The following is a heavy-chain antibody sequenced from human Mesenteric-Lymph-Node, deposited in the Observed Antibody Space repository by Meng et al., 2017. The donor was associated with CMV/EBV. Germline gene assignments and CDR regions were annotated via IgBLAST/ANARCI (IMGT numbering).Heavy chain of an antibody. CDR2: ISSSGSTI. V-gene: IGHV3-11*01. CDR1: GFTFSDYY. J-gene: IGHJ4*02. Sequence: GESLKISCAASGFTFSDYYMSWIRQAPGKGLEWVSYISSSGSTIYYADSVKGRFTISRDNAKNSLYLQMNSLRAEDTAVYYCARDYEWYYFDYWGQGTLVTVSS. CDR3: ARDYEWYYFDY. D-gene: IGHD3-3*01.